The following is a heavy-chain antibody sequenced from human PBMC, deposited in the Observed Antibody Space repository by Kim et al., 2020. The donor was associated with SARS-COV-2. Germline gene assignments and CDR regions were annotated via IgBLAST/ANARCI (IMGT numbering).Heavy chain of an antibody. J-gene: IGHJ3*02. CDR3: ARTQSFYDILTISSAFDI. CDR1: GFTFSSYE. D-gene: IGHD3-9*01. V-gene: IGHV3-48*03. CDR2: ISSSGSTI. Sequence: GGSLRLSCAASGFTFSSYEMNWVRQAPGKGLGWVSYISSSGSTIYYADSVKGRFTISRDNAKNSLYLQMNSLRAEDTAVYYCARTQSFYDILTISSAFDIWGRGTMVTVSS.